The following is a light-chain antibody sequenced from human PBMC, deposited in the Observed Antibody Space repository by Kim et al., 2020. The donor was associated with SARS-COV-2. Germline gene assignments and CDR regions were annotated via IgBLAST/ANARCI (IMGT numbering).Light chain of an antibody. CDR2: GAS. V-gene: IGKV3-20*01. J-gene: IGKJ4*01. CDR3: QQYGSSPPALT. CDR1: QSITRTY. Sequence: GERATLCCGASQSITRTYLAWYQQRPGQAPRLLIYGASTRAAGIPDRFSGSRSGTAFTLTISGLEPEDFAVYYCQQYGSSPPALTFGGGTKVDIK.